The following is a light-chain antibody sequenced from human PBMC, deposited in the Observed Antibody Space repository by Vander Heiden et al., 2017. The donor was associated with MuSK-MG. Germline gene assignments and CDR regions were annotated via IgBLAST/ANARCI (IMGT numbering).Light chain of an antibody. J-gene: IGKJ1*01. Sequence: DIVMTQSPLSLPVTPGEPASISCRSSQSLLHSNGYNFLDWYLQKPGQSPQLLIYLGSNRASGVPDRFRGSGSGTDFTLKISRVEAEDVGVYYCRQGLQTPWAFGQGTKVEIK. CDR3: RQGLQTPWA. V-gene: IGKV2-28*01. CDR1: QSLLHSNGYNF. CDR2: LGS.